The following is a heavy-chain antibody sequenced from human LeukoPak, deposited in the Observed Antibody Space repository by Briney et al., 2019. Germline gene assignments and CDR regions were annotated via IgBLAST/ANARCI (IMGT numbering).Heavy chain of an antibody. CDR2: IIPIFGTA. V-gene: IGHV1-69*05. CDR3: ARVNDFWSGYTYYFDY. J-gene: IGHJ4*02. CDR1: GGTFSSYA. Sequence: ASAKVSCKASGGTFSSYAISWVRQAPGQGLEWMGGIIPIFGTANYAQKFQGRVTITTDESTSTAYMELGSLRSEDTAVYYCARVNDFWSGYTYYFDYWGQGTLVTVSS. D-gene: IGHD3-3*01.